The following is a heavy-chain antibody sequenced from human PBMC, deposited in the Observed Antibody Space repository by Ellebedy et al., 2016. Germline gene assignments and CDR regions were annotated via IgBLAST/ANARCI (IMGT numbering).Heavy chain of an antibody. CDR1: GGSFSGYY. CDR3: ARASINWKFGV. D-gene: IGHD1-1*01. V-gene: IGHV4-34*01. Sequence: SETLSLXXAVYGGSFSGYYWSWIRQPPGKGLEWIGEINHSGSTNYNPSLKSRVTISVDTSKNQFSLKLSSVTAADTAVYYCARASINWKFGVWGKGTTVTVSS. CDR2: INHSGST. J-gene: IGHJ6*04.